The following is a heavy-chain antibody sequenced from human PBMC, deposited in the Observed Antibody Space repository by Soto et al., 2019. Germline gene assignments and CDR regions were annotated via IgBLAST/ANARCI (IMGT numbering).Heavy chain of an antibody. D-gene: IGHD1-26*01. CDR1: GFTFSSYG. Sequence: PGGSLRLSCAASGFTFSSYGMHWVRQAPGKGLEWVAVISYDGSNKYYADSVKGRFTISRDNSKNTLYLQMNSLRAEDTAVYYCAKDDTTRADPRRYYFDYWGQGTLVTVYS. CDR2: ISYDGSNK. V-gene: IGHV3-30*18. J-gene: IGHJ4*02. CDR3: AKDDTTRADPRRYYFDY.